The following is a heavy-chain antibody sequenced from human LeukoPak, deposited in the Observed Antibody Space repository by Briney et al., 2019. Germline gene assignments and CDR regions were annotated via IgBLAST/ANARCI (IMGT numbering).Heavy chain of an antibody. J-gene: IGHJ3*02. V-gene: IGHV3-30-3*01. D-gene: IGHD4/OR15-4a*01. CDR2: ISYDGSNK. CDR3: ARSLTNYGAFDI. CDR1: GFPFSGYA. Sequence: PGRSLRLSCAASGFPFSGYAMHWVRQAPGKGLEWLAVISYDGSNKYYADSVKGRFTISRDNSKNTLYLQMNSLRAEDTAVYYCARSLTNYGAFDIWGQGTMVTVSS.